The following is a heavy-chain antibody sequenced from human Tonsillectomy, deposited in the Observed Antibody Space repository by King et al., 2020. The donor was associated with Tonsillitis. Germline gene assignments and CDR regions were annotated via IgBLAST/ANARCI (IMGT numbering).Heavy chain of an antibody. Sequence: QLVQSGAEVKKPGSSVKVSCKASGGTFSSHVFSWVRQAPGQGLEWMGGIIPIFGTAYYAQKFQDRVTITADESTTTAYMELSSLRSEDTAVYYCARVASCGGDCTFYYFYYMDVWGKGTTVTVSS. CDR1: GGTFSSHV. D-gene: IGHD2-21*01. CDR3: ARVASCGGDCTFYYFYYMDV. J-gene: IGHJ6*03. V-gene: IGHV1-69*01. CDR2: IIPIFGTA.